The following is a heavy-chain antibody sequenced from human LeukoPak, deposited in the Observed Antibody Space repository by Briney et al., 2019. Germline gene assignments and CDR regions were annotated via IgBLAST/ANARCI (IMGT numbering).Heavy chain of an antibody. CDR1: GYSFIGYY. D-gene: IGHD3-10*01. CDR2: INHERDDT. CDR3: ARGPRLDGGGSGSFYPHFDN. J-gene: IGHJ4*02. V-gene: IGHV1-2*02. Sequence: EPSVKVSCKASGYSFIGYYLHWVRQAPGQGLEWMGWINHERDDTDYAQKFQDRVTMTRDTSIDTVYMELTSLGFDDTAIYYCARGPRLDGGGSGSFYPHFDNWGTGSMVTLPS.